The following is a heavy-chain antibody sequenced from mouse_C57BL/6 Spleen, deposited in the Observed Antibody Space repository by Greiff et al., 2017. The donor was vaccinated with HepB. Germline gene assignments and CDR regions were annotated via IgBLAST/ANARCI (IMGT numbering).Heavy chain of an antibody. CDR2: INPSSGYT. Sequence: QVQLQQSGAELARPGASVKMSCKASGYTFTSYTMHWVKQRPGQGLEWIGYINPSSGYTKYNQKFKDKATLTADKSSSTAYMQLSSLTSEDSAVYDCARAIYYEYDWFAYWGQGTLVTVSA. D-gene: IGHD2-4*01. CDR1: GYTFTSYT. J-gene: IGHJ3*01. CDR3: ARAIYYEYDWFAY. V-gene: IGHV1-4*01.